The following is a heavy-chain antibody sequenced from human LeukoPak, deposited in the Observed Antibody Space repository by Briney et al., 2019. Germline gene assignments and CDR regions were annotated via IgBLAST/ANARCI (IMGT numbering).Heavy chain of an antibody. J-gene: IGHJ4*02. CDR2: IYPADSDT. D-gene: IGHD2-15*01. V-gene: IGHV5-51*01. Sequence: GGSLKISFKGSGYSSTSYSISWVRQMPGRGLEWMGIIYPADSDTRYSPSFQGQVTISADKSISTAYLQWSSLKASDTAIYYCARLLGYSADYWGQGTLVTVSS. CDR3: ARLLGYSADY. CDR1: GYSSTSYS.